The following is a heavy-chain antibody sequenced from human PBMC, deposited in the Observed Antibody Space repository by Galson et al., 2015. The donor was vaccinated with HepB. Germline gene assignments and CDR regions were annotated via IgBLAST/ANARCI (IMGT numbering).Heavy chain of an antibody. CDR1: GYSISSDYY. CDR2: IYHSGST. CDR3: VGYTVRWLQVMRHGYFQH. Sequence: ETLSLTCTVSGYSISSDYYWGWIRQSPGKGLEWIGNIYHSGSTYYHSSLKSLVTISVDPSRNQFSRKVTSLTDADTAVYYCVGYTVRWLQVMRHGYFQHWGQGTLVTVSS. V-gene: IGHV4-38-2*02. J-gene: IGHJ1*01. D-gene: IGHD5-24*01.